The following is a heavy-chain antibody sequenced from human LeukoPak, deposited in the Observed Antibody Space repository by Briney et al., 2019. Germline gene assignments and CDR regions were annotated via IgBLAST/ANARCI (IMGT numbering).Heavy chain of an antibody. CDR2: IIPIFGTA. CDR3: ARSDEPPYAFDM. Sequence: SVKVSCKASGGTFSSYAISWVRQAPGQGLEWMGGIIPIFGTANYAQKFQGRVTITTDESTSTAYMELSSLRSEDTAVYYCARSDEPPYAFDMWGQGTMVTVSS. CDR1: GGTFSSYA. V-gene: IGHV1-69*05. J-gene: IGHJ3*02.